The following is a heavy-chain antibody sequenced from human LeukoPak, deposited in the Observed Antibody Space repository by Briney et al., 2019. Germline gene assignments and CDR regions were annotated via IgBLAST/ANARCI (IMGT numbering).Heavy chain of an antibody. D-gene: IGHD3-16*01. CDR2: IYYSGST. CDR1: GGSISSSSYY. Sequence: SETLSLTCTVSGGSISSSSYYWGWIRQPPGKGLEWIGSIYYSGSTYYNPSLKSRVTISVDTSKNQFSLKLSSVTAADTAVYYCARDPTYGSSIGAFDIWGQGTMVTVSS. J-gene: IGHJ3*02. V-gene: IGHV4-39*02. CDR3: ARDPTYGSSIGAFDI.